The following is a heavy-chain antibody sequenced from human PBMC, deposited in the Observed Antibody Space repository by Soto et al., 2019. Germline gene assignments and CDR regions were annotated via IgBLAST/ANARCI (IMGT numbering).Heavy chain of an antibody. CDR3: ARAPNGVNNWFDP. Sequence: GGSLRLSCAASGFTFSSYAMSWVRQAPGKGLEWVSAISGSGGSTYYADSVKGRFTISRDTAKNSLYLQMNSLTTEDTAVYYCARAPNGVNNWFDPWGQGTLVTVSS. CDR2: ISGSGGST. V-gene: IGHV3-23*01. J-gene: IGHJ5*02. D-gene: IGHD4-17*01. CDR1: GFTFSSYA.